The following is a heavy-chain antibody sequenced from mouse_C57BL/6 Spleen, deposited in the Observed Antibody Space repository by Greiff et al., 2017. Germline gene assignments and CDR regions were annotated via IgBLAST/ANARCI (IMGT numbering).Heavy chain of an antibody. V-gene: IGHV10-1*01. CDR3: VRENYYYGSSYYAMDY. J-gene: IGHJ4*01. D-gene: IGHD1-1*01. Sequence: EVQLVESGGGLVQPKGSLKLSCAASGFSFNTYAMNWVRQAPGKGLEWVARLRSKSNNYATYYADSVKDRFTISRDDSEIMLYLQMNNLKTEDTAMYYCVRENYYYGSSYYAMDYWGQGTSVTVSS. CDR1: GFSFNTYA. CDR2: LRSKSNNYAT.